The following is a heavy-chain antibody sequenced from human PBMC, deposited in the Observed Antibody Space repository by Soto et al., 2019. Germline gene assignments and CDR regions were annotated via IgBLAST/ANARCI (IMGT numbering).Heavy chain of an antibody. J-gene: IGHJ4*02. Sequence: QITLKESGPTLVKPTQTLTLTCTFSGFSLSTSGVGVGWIRQPPGKALEWLALIYWDDDKRYSPSLKSRLTITKDTSKHQVVLTMTHMDPVDTATYYCAHGLTPDTAMVTLYYCDYWGQGTLVTVSS. D-gene: IGHD5-18*01. CDR2: IYWDDDK. CDR3: AHGLTPDTAMVTLYYCDY. V-gene: IGHV2-5*02. CDR1: GFSLSTSGVG.